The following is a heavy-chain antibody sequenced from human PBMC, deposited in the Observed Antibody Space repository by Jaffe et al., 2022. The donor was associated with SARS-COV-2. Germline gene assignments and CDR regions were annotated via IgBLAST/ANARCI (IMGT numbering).Heavy chain of an antibody. Sequence: QVQLVQSGAEVKKPGASVKVSCKASGYTFTGYYMHWVRQAPGQGLEWMGRINPNSGGTNYAQKFQGRVTMTRDTSISTAYMELSRLRSDDTAVYYCARDRVVVVAATRGVGWFDPWGQGTLVTVSS. D-gene: IGHD2-15*01. CDR1: GYTFTGYY. CDR2: INPNSGGT. V-gene: IGHV1-2*06. J-gene: IGHJ5*02. CDR3: ARDRVVVVAATRGVGWFDP.